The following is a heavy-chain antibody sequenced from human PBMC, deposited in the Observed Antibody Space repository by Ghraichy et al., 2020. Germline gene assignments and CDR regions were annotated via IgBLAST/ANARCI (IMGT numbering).Heavy chain of an antibody. CDR2: IDYGGRV. D-gene: IGHD1-1*01. CDR3: ARVLPTGNLGRGTFDV. Sequence: SETLSLTCTVSGGSISSGGSYGGWIRQPPGGGLEWIGTIDYGGRVDYNSSLESRVTISLDTSEIHLSLRLTSVTAADTAVYYCARVLPTGNLGRGTFDVWGQGTIVTVSS. V-gene: IGHV4-39*02. J-gene: IGHJ3*01. CDR1: GGSISSGGSY.